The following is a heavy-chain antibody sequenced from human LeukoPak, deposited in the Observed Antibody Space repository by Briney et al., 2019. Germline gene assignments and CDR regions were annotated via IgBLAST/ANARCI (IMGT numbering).Heavy chain of an antibody. CDR3: ARELRYFDWLSPAGGFDP. Sequence: GASVTVSCTASGYTFTSYGISWVRQAPGQGLEWMGWISAYNGNTNYAQKLQGRVTMTTDTSTSTAYMELRSLRSDDTAVYYCARELRYFDWLSPAGGFDPWGQGTLVTVSS. J-gene: IGHJ5*02. V-gene: IGHV1-18*01. CDR1: GYTFTSYG. CDR2: ISAYNGNT. D-gene: IGHD3-9*01.